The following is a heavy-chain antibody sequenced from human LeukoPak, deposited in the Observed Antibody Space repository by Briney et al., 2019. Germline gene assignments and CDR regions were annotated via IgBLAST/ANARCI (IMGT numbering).Heavy chain of an antibody. CDR3: ARGPPNGGYDS. CDR1: GYTFTSYD. CDR2: MSPNSGDT. D-gene: IGHD7-27*01. Sequence: ASVKVSCKASGYTFTSYDFNWVRQATGQRPEWMGWMSPNSGDTGYAQKFQDRVTMTRNTPISTAYMELSSLRSDDTAVYYCARGPPNGGYDSGGRGTLVTVSS. V-gene: IGHV1-8*01. J-gene: IGHJ4*02.